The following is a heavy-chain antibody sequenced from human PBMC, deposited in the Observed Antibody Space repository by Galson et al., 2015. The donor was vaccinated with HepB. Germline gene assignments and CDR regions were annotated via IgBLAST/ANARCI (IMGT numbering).Heavy chain of an antibody. D-gene: IGHD3-10*01. Sequence: SLRLSCAASRFILSSYWMSWVRQAPGKGLEWVANIRQDGSEKYYVDSVKGRFTISRDNAKNSLYLQMNSLRAEDTAVYYCARDRWMVRGVINWNFDVWGRGTLVTVSS. CDR3: ARDRWMVRGVINWNFDV. CDR1: RFILSSYW. V-gene: IGHV3-7*03. CDR2: IRQDGSEK. J-gene: IGHJ2*01.